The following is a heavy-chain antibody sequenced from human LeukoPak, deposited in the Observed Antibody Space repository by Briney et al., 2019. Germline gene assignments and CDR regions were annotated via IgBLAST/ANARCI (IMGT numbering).Heavy chain of an antibody. CDR1: GFTFSRYW. Sequence: GGSLRLSCAASGFTFSRYWMHWVRQAPGKGLVWVSRINTDGSSTSYADSVKGRFTISRDNAKNTLYLQMNSLRVEDTAVYYCTRGYPIFDYWGQGTLVTVSS. D-gene: IGHD3-16*02. J-gene: IGHJ4*02. CDR2: INTDGSST. V-gene: IGHV3-74*01. CDR3: TRGYPIFDY.